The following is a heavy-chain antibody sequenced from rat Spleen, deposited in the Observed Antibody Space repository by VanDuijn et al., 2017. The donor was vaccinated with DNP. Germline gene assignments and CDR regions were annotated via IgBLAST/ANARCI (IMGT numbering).Heavy chain of an antibody. CDR3: ARYYGYNYYAMDA. Sequence: QVQLKESGPGLVQPSQTLSLTCTVAGFSLTSYNVHWVRQPPGKGLEWIAAISSGGSTYYNSALKSRLSISRDTSKSQVFLKRNSLQTEDTAMYFCARYYGYNYYAMDAWGQGTSVTVSS. D-gene: IGHD1-9*01. V-gene: IGHV2-6*01. CDR1: GFSLTSYN. J-gene: IGHJ4*01. CDR2: ISSGGST.